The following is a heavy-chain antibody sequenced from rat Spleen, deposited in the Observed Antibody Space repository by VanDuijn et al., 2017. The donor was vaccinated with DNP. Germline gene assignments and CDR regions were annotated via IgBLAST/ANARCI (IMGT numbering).Heavy chain of an antibody. V-gene: IGHV5-31*01. D-gene: IGHD1-11*01. CDR1: GFTFNNYW. CDR2: TTSSGGST. J-gene: IGHJ3*01. Sequence: EVQLVESGGDLVQPGRSLKLSCVGSGFTFNNYWMTWFRQVPGRGLEWVASTTSSGGSTYYPDSVKGRFTISRDNAENSIYLQMNSLRSEDSATYYCAKDGDYGGYRRFGHWGQGTLVTVSS. CDR3: AKDGDYGGYRRFGH.